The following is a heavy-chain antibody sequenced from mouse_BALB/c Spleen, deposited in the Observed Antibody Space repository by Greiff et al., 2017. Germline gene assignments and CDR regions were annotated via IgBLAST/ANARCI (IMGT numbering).Heavy chain of an antibody. V-gene: IGHV5-9-4*01. CDR3: ARDGGAYFDY. CDR1: GFTFSSYA. Sequence: EVKVVESGGGLVKPGGSLKLSCAASGFTFSSYAMSWVRQSPEKRLEWVAEISSGGSYTYYPDTVTGRFTISRDNAKNTLYLEMSSLRSEDTAMYYCARDGGAYFDYWGQGTTLTVSS. J-gene: IGHJ2*01. CDR2: ISSGGSYT.